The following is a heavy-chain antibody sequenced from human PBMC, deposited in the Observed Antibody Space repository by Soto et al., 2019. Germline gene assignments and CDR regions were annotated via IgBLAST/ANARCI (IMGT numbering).Heavy chain of an antibody. CDR2: IWYDGSNK. D-gene: IGHD1-26*01. J-gene: IGHJ4*02. CDR1: GFTFSSYG. Sequence: QVQLMESGGGVVQPGRSLRLSCAASGFTFSSYGMHWVRQAPGKGLEWVAVIWYDGSNKYYADSVKGRFTISRDNSKNTLYLQMNSLRAEDTAVYYCARDVVGAYKFDYWGQGTLVTVSS. CDR3: ARDVVGAYKFDY. V-gene: IGHV3-33*01.